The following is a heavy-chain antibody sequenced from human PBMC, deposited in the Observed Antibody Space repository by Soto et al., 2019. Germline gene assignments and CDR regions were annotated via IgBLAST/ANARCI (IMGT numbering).Heavy chain of an antibody. D-gene: IGHD6-13*01. CDR1: GYTFTSYA. V-gene: IGHV1-3*01. CDR3: ARDAAYSSSGYVFHWFDP. Sequence: ASVKVSCKASGYTFTSYAMHWVRQAPGQRLEWMGWINAGNGNTKYTQKFQGRVTITRDTSASTAYMELSSLRSEDTAVYYCARDAAYSSSGYVFHWFDPWGQGTLVTVSS. J-gene: IGHJ5*02. CDR2: INAGNGNT.